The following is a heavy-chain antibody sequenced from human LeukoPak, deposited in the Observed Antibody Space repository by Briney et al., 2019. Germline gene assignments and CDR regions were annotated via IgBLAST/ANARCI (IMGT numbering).Heavy chain of an antibody. J-gene: IGHJ4*02. D-gene: IGHD5-12*01. CDR1: GYSFISYW. CDR2: IYPGDSDT. V-gene: IGHV5-51*01. CDR3: ARHRGYSGNDWHFDY. Sequence: GESLKISCKGSGYSFISYWIGWVRQMPGKGLGWMGIIYPGDSDTRYSPSFQGQVTISADKSISTAYLQWSSLKASDTAMYYCARHRGYSGNDWHFDYWGQGTLVTVSS.